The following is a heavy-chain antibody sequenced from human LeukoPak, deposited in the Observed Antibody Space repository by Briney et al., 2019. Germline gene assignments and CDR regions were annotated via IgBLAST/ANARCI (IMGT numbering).Heavy chain of an antibody. CDR2: ISSSSYI. CDR3: AKDPMTTVTTVDSD. Sequence: GGSLRLSCAASGFTFSSYSMNWVRQAPGKGLEWVSSISSSSYIYYADSVKGRFTISRDNAKNSLYLQMNSLRAEDTAVYYCAKDPMTTVTTVDSDWGQGTLVTVSS. V-gene: IGHV3-21*04. D-gene: IGHD4-17*01. CDR1: GFTFSSYS. J-gene: IGHJ4*02.